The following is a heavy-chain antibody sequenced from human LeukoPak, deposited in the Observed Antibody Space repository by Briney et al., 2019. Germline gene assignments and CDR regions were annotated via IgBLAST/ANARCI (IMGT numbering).Heavy chain of an antibody. D-gene: IGHD6-13*01. CDR1: GFTFSSHS. J-gene: IGHJ4*02. CDR2: ISSSSSTI. V-gene: IGHV3-48*01. CDR3: ARPIAAAGPSH. Sequence: GGSLRLSCAASGFTFSSHSMNWVRQAPGKGLEWVSYISSSSSTIYYADSVKGRFTISRDNAKNSLYLQMNSLRAEDTAVYYCARPIAAAGPSHWGQGTLVTVSS.